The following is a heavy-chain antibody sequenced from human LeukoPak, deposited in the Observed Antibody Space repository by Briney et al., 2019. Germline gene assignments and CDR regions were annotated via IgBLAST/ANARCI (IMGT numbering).Heavy chain of an antibody. Sequence: GGSLRLSCAASGFTFSSYSMHWVRQAPGKGPEYVADISSRGTTTHYGDSLQGRFIISRDNSNYPLYLQMGCLRADDSGVYFCARKGSDRWVDYWGRGTLVTVSS. V-gene: IGHV3-64*02. CDR3: ARKGSDRWVDY. J-gene: IGHJ4*02. CDR2: ISSRGTTT. CDR1: GFTFSSYS. D-gene: IGHD3-10*01.